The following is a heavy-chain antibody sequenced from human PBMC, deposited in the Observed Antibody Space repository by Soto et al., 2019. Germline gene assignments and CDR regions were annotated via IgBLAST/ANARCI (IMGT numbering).Heavy chain of an antibody. V-gene: IGHV1-18*01. J-gene: IGHJ6*02. CDR3: ARELRIWDHTHLNYGMDV. CDR1: GYTFTSYG. D-gene: IGHD3-16*01. Sequence: ASVKVSCKASGYTFTSYGISWVRQAPGQGLEWMGWISAYNGNTNYAQKLQGRVTMTTDTSTSTAYMELRSLRSDDTAVYYCARELRIWDHTHLNYGMDVWGQGTTVTVSS. CDR2: ISAYNGNT.